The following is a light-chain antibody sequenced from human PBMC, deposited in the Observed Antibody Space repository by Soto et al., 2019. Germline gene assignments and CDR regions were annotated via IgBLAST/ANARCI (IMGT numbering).Light chain of an antibody. Sequence: QSVLTQPASVSGSPGQAITISCSGSSSDVGAHNFVSWYQHHPGKAPKLMIYEVSNRPPGVSNRFSGSKSGNTASLTISGLQAEDEADYYCNSYTSSNTHVFGTGTKVTAL. V-gene: IGLV2-14*01. CDR1: SSDVGAHNF. CDR2: EVS. CDR3: NSYTSSNTHV. J-gene: IGLJ1*01.